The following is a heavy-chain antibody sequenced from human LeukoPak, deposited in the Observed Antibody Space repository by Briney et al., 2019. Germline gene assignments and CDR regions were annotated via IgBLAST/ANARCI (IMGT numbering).Heavy chain of an antibody. Sequence: GGSLRLSCAASGFTFDDYGMSWVRQAPGKGLEWVSGINWNGGSTGYADSVKGRFTISRDNAKNSLYLQMNSLRAEDTAVYYCAKERGAAAATVYFDYWGQGTQVTVSS. CDR2: INWNGGST. CDR3: AKERGAAAATVYFDY. D-gene: IGHD6-13*01. J-gene: IGHJ4*02. V-gene: IGHV3-20*04. CDR1: GFTFDDYG.